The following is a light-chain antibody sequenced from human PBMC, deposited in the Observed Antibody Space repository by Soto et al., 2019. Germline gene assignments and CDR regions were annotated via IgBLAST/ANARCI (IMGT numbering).Light chain of an antibody. CDR3: QQYNSSPLT. CDR1: QSVTSSY. Sequence: EIVLTQSPGTLSLSPGERATLSCRASQSVTSSYLAWYQQKPGQAPRRLIYGASIRATGIPDRFSGSGSGTDFTLTIRRMGTEDFAMYFCQQYNSSPLTFGQATKVDI. CDR2: GAS. V-gene: IGKV3-20*01. J-gene: IGKJ1*01.